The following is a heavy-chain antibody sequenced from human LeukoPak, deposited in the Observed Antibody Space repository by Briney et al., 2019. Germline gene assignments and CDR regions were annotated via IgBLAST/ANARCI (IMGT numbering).Heavy chain of an antibody. CDR1: GFTFSSYG. Sequence: GGSLRLSCAASGFTFSSYGMHWVRQAPGKGLEWVAVISYDGSNKYYADSVKGRFTSSRDNSKNTLYLQMNSLRAEDTAVYYCATRSYFDYWGQGTLVTVSS. CDR3: ATRSYFDY. CDR2: ISYDGSNK. V-gene: IGHV3-30*03. J-gene: IGHJ4*02.